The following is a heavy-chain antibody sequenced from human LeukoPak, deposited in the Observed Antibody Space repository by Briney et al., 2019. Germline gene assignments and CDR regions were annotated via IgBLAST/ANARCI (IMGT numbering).Heavy chain of an antibody. CDR1: GYTFTSYG. J-gene: IGHJ6*02. Sequence: ASVKVSCKASGYTFTSYGISWVRQAPGQGLEWMGWISAYNGNTNYAQKLQGRVTMTTDTSTSTAYMELRSLRSDDTAVYYCAGMNSPPYYYYGMDVWGQGTTVTVSS. CDR2: ISAYNGNT. D-gene: IGHD2-21*01. CDR3: AGMNSPPYYYYGMDV. V-gene: IGHV1-18*01.